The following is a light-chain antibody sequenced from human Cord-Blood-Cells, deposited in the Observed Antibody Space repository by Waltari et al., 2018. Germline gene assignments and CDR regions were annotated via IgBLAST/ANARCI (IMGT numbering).Light chain of an antibody. CDR3: QQSYSTPYT. CDR2: AAS. CDR1: QSISSY. Sequence: RMTQSHASLSASVGPSATITCRASQSISSYLNGYQQKTGKAPKLLIYAASSLQSGVPSRFSGSGSGTDFTLTISSLQPEDFATYYCQQSYSTPYTFGQGTKLEIK. V-gene: IGKV1-39*01. J-gene: IGKJ2*01.